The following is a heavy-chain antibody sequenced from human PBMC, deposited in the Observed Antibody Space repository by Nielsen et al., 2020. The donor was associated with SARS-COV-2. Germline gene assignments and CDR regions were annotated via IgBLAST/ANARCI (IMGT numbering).Heavy chain of an antibody. CDR2: ISSSSSTI. Sequence: GESLKISCAASGFTFSSYSMNWVRQTPGKGLEWVSYISSSSSTIYYADSVKGRFTISRDNAKNSLYLQMNSLRDEDTAVYYCARDQLELPAGNYYYMDVWGKGTTVTVSS. CDR3: ARDQLELPAGNYYYMDV. V-gene: IGHV3-48*02. CDR1: GFTFSSYS. D-gene: IGHD1-7*01. J-gene: IGHJ6*03.